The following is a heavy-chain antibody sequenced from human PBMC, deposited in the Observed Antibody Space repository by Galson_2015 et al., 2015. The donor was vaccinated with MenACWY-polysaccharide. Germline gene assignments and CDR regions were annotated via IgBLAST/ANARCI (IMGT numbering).Heavy chain of an antibody. Sequence: SLRLSCAVSGFIFSDHYMDWVRQAPGKGPEWVGRSRNKANSYTLEYAASVKGRFTILRDDSKNSLCLQMNNLQTEDTAVYYCTRGPGLEQRVYSYYYGMDVWGHGTTVIVSS. V-gene: IGHV3-72*01. D-gene: IGHD6-13*01. CDR2: SRNKANSYTL. J-gene: IGHJ6*02. CDR1: GFIFSDHY. CDR3: TRGPGLEQRVYSYYYGMDV.